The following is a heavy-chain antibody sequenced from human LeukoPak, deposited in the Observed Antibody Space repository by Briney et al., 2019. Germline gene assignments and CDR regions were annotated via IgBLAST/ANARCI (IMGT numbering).Heavy chain of an antibody. CDR1: GFTFSSYS. J-gene: IGHJ4*02. CDR3: ARDGDWGSFDY. CDR2: ISSSSSTI. V-gene: IGHV3-48*01. Sequence: PGGSLRLSCAASGFTFSSYSMNWVRQAPGKGLEWVSYISSSSSTIYYADSVKGRFTISRDNAKNSLYPQMNSLRAEDTAVYYCARDGDWGSFDYWGREPWSPSPQ. D-gene: IGHD7-27*01.